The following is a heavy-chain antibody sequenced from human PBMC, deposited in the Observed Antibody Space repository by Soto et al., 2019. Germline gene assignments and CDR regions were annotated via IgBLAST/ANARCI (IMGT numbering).Heavy chain of an antibody. CDR1: GGSISRAGYF. CDR2: IYYSGGT. CDR3: MDV. Sequence: SETLSLTCTVSGGSISRAGYFWSWIRQHPEKGLEWIGYIYYSGGTYYNPSLQSRVTISVDTSKNQFSLKLSSVTAAATMSTVWMDVWGQGTAVTVSS. J-gene: IGHJ6*02. V-gene: IGHV4-31*03. D-gene: IGHD4-4*01.